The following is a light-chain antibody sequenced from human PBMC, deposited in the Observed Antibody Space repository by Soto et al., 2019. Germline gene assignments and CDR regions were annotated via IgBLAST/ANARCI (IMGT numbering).Light chain of an antibody. Sequence: LTQSQGTVSLSPGARSPLSCRASQSISSSCLAWYQQKPGQAPRLLIYHASSRAAGIPDRFRGSGSGTDFTLTISRLEPEDFAVYYCHQYGSSAWTFGQGTKVDIK. J-gene: IGKJ1*01. CDR2: HAS. CDR3: HQYGSSAWT. V-gene: IGKV3-20*01. CDR1: QSISSSC.